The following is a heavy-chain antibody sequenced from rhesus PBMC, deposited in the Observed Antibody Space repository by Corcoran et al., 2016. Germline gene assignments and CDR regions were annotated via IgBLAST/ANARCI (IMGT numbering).Heavy chain of an antibody. CDR1: GGSFNTYW. V-gene: IGHV4-93*02. CDR2: IYGSGGST. J-gene: IGHJ4*01. Sequence: QVQLQESGPGLVRPSETLSLTCAVSGGSFNTYWWSWIRQPPGKGLKWIGGIYGSGGSTEYNPSLKSRVTISIDTSKNQFSLKLTSVTAADTAVYYCARPLAAAIDYWGQGVLVTVSS. D-gene: IGHD6-25*01. CDR3: ARPLAAAIDY.